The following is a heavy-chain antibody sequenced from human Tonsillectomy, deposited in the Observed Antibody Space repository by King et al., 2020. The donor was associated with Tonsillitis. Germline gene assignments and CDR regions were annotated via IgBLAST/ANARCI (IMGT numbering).Heavy chain of an antibody. CDR2: IYPGDSDT. V-gene: IGHV5-51*01. J-gene: IGHJ3*02. CDR1: GYTFTRHW. Sequence: QLVQSGPEVKKPGESLKISCKGSGYTFTRHWIGWVRKMPGKGLEWMGIIYPGDSDTRYSPSFQGQVSISADKSITTAYLQWSSLKASDTAMYYCASRPDGFDIWGQGTMVTVSS. CDR3: ASRPDGFDI.